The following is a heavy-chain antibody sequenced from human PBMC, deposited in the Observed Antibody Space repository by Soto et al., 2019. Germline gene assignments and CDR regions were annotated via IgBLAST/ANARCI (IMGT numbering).Heavy chain of an antibody. CDR1: GFTVSSNC. CDR2: LYSGGST. D-gene: IGHD6-13*01. V-gene: IGHV3-53*01. CDR3: ARVRGKYYYYGMDF. Sequence: GGSLRLFCAASGFTVSSNCMSWVRQAPGNGLEWVSVLYSGGSTYYADSVKRRFTIPRDHSKNTLYLQMNTLRAEDTAVYYCARVRGKYYYYGMDFWGQGTTVTVSS. J-gene: IGHJ6*02.